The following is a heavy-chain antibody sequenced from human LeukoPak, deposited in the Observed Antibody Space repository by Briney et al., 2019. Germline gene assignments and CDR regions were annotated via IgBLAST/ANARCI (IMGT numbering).Heavy chain of an antibody. Sequence: KTGGSLRLSCAASGFTFSSYSMNWVRQAPGKGLEWVSSISSSSSYIYYADSVKGRFTISRDNAKNSLYLQMNSLRAEDTAVYYCARGRSASPNAFDIWGQGTMVTVSS. D-gene: IGHD2-15*01. CDR2: ISSSSSYI. CDR3: ARGRSASPNAFDI. CDR1: GFTFSSYS. V-gene: IGHV3-21*01. J-gene: IGHJ3*02.